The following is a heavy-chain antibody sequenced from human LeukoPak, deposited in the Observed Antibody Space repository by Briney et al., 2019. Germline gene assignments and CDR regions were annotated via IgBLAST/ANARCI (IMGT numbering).Heavy chain of an antibody. CDR3: ARDYYDN. CDR1: GFTFSSYW. J-gene: IGHJ4*02. Sequence: GGSLRLSCAASGFTFSSYWMSWVRQAPGKGLEWVSSISSSSSYIYYSYSLKARFTISRDNAKNSLYLQMNSLRAEDTAVYYCARDYYDNWGQGTLVTVSS. V-gene: IGHV3-21*01. CDR2: ISSSSSYI.